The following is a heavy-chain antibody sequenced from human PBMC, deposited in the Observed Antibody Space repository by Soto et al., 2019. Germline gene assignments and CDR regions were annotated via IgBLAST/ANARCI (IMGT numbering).Heavy chain of an antibody. CDR2: IDPSDSYT. CDR3: ARRVGYCSSTSCSYNWFDP. D-gene: IGHD2-2*01. CDR1: GYSFTSYW. V-gene: IGHV5-10-1*01. J-gene: IGHJ5*02. Sequence: GESLKISCKGSGYSFTSYWISWVRQMPGKGLEWMGRIDPSDSYTNYSPSFQGHVTISADKSISTAYLQWSSLKASDTAMYYCARRVGYCSSTSCSYNWFDPWGQGTMVTVSA.